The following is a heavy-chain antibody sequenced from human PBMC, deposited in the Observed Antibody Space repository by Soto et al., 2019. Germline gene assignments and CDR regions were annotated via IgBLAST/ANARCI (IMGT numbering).Heavy chain of an antibody. V-gene: IGHV4-34*01. Sequence: PSETLSLTCAVYGGSFSGYYWSWIRQPPGKGLEWIGEINHSGSTNYNPSLKSRVTISVDTSKNQFSLKLSSLTSEDTAVYYCATSEGRDGYSFDYWGPGTLVTVSS. CDR3: ATSEGRDGYSFDY. J-gene: IGHJ4*02. D-gene: IGHD5-12*01. CDR1: GGSFSGYY. CDR2: INHSGST.